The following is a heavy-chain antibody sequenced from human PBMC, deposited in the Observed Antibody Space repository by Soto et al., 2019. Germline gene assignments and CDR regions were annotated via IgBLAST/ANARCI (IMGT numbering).Heavy chain of an antibody. CDR1: GGSFSGYY. D-gene: IGHD5-12*01. J-gene: IGHJ6*02. V-gene: IGHV4-34*01. Sequence: QVQLQQWGAGLLKPSETLSLTCAVYGGSFSGYYWSWIRQPPGKGLEWIGEINHSGSTYYNPSLKSRVTISVDTSKNQFSLKLSSVTAADTAVYYCARAPLRWAARAGYYYYGMDVWGQGTTVTVSS. CDR2: INHSGST. CDR3: ARAPLRWAARAGYYYYGMDV.